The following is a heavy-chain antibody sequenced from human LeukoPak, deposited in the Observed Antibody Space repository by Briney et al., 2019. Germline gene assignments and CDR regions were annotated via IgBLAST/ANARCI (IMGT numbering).Heavy chain of an antibody. D-gene: IGHD1-26*01. V-gene: IGHV1-46*01. CDR2: INPSGGST. J-gene: IGHJ4*02. Sequence: ASVKVSCKASGYTFTRYYMHWVRQAPGQGLEWMGIINPSGGSTSYAQKFQGRVNMTRDTSTSTVYMELSSLRSEDTAVYYCARDDLSGSYFYGPPDYWGQGTLVTVSS. CDR3: ARDDLSGSYFYGPPDY. CDR1: GYTFTRYY.